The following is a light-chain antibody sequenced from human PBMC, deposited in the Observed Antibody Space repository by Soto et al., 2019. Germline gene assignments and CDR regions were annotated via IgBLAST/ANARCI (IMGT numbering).Light chain of an antibody. V-gene: IGKV3-20*01. CDR2: RAS. CDR3: QHYGSLVLT. Sequence: EIVLTQSPGTLYLSPRERATLSCRASQSVSSTYLAWYQQKPGQAPRLLIYRASSRATGIPDRFSGSGSGTDFTLTISRLEPEDFAVYYCQHYGSLVLTFGGGTKVEIK. J-gene: IGKJ4*01. CDR1: QSVSSTY.